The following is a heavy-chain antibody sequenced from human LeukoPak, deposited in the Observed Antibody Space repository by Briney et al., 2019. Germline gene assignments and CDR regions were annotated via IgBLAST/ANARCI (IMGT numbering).Heavy chain of an antibody. V-gene: IGHV3-9*01. J-gene: IGHJ4*02. Sequence: PGRSLRLSCAASGFTFDDYAMHWVRQAPGKGLEWDSGISWNSGSIDYADSVKGRFTISRDNAKSSLYLQMNSLRAEDTALYYCAKDLYSSGYYRSASFDYWGQGTLVTVSS. CDR2: ISWNSGSI. D-gene: IGHD6-19*01. CDR1: GFTFDDYA. CDR3: AKDLYSSGYYRSASFDY.